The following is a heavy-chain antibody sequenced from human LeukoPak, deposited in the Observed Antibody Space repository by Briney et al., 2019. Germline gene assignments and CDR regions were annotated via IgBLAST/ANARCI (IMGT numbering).Heavy chain of an antibody. J-gene: IGHJ4*02. V-gene: IGHV3-23*01. CDR1: GFTFSSYS. D-gene: IGHD2-15*01. CDR3: ASIVVVVAATLFDY. Sequence: GGSLRLSCAASGFTFSSYSMNWVRQAPGKGLEWVSAISGSGGSTYYADSVKGRFTISRDNSKNTLYLQMNSLRAEDTAVYYCASIVVVVAATLFDYWGQGTLVTVSS. CDR2: ISGSGGST.